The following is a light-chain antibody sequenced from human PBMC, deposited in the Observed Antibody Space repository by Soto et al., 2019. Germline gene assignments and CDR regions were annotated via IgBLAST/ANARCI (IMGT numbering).Light chain of an antibody. CDR2: EVR. CDR1: SSDIGSYNY. Sequence: QSALTQPASVSGSPGQSITISCTGASSDIGSYNYVSWYQQHLGKAPKLIIYEVRNRPSGVSNRLSGSKSGNTASLTISGLQTEDEADYYCSSYTGTTTVFGGGTKLTVL. CDR3: SSYTGTTTV. J-gene: IGLJ3*02. V-gene: IGLV2-14*01.